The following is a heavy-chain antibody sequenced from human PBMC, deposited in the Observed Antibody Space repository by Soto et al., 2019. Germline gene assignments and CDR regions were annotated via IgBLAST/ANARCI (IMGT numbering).Heavy chain of an antibody. CDR2: ISSEGRNK. V-gene: IGHV3-30*14. D-gene: IGHD2-21*01. CDR3: ARDGGDSTGGAFDI. J-gene: IGHJ3*02. Sequence: QVELVESGGGVVQPGRALRLSCATSGFDFSRFHFHWVRQAPGKGLEWVSFISSEGRNKYYADSVKGRFSISRDNSKNTVYLPMSSLRPNDTAVYRCARDGGDSTGGAFDIWGQGTTVTISS. CDR1: GFDFSRFH.